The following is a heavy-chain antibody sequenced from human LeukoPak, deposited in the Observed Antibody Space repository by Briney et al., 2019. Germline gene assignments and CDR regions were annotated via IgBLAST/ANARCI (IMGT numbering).Heavy chain of an antibody. CDR2: TYYRSKWYN. V-gene: IGHV6-1*01. J-gene: IGHJ5*02. Sequence: SQTLSLTCAISGDSVSSNSAAWNWNRQSPSRGLEWLGRTYYRSKWYNDYAVSVKSRITINPDTSKNQFSLQLNSVTPEDTAVYYCARDGGGSSWYSRLEWPSWFDPWGQGTLVTVSS. D-gene: IGHD6-13*01. CDR1: GDSVSSNSAA. CDR3: ARDGGGSSWYSRLEWPSWFDP.